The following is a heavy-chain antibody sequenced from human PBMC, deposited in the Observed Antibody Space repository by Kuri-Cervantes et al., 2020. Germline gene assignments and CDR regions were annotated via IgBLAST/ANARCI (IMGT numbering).Heavy chain of an antibody. V-gene: IGHV3-30*03. CDR1: GFTFSSYG. CDR2: ISYDGSNK. D-gene: IGHD6-13*01. J-gene: IGHJ5*02. CDR3: ARELHSSSWGQLDP. Sequence: GESLKISCAASGFTFSSYGMHWVRQAPGKGLEWVAVISYDGSNKYYADSVKGRFTISRDNSKNTLYLQMNGLRAEDTAVYYCARELHSSSWGQLDPWGQGTLVTVSS.